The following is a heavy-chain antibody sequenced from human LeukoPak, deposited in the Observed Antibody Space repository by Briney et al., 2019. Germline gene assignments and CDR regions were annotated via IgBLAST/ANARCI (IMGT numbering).Heavy chain of an antibody. CDR3: ARHMWELRSYYYMDV. Sequence: GESLKISCKGSGYSFTSYFIGWVRQMPGKGLEWMGIIYPGDSHTTYSPSFQGQVTISADKSISTAYLQWSSLKASDTAMYYCARHMWELRSYYYMDVWGKGTTVTVSS. CDR2: IYPGDSHT. J-gene: IGHJ6*03. CDR1: GYSFTSYF. D-gene: IGHD1-26*01. V-gene: IGHV5-51*01.